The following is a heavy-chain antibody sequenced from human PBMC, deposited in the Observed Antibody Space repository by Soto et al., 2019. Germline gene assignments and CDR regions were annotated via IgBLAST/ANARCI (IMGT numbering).Heavy chain of an antibody. CDR2: ISHSGGST. CDR1: GFTFTSYA. D-gene: IGHD2-15*01. J-gene: IGHJ3*02. Sequence: GGSLRLSCAASGFTFTSYAMSWVRQAPGKGLEWVSVISHSGGSTYYGESVKGRFTISRDNSENTLYLQMNSLRVEDTAVYYCARDATVGTKGGSLDIWGQGTLGTVSS. V-gene: IGHV3-23*01. CDR3: ARDATVGTKGGSLDI.